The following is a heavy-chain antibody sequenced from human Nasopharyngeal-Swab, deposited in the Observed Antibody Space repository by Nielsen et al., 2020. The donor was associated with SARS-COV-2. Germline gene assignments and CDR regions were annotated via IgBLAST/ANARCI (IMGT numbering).Heavy chain of an antibody. Sequence: GESLKISCVASGFTLGDYYMDWVRQAPEKGLEWLGHSRVKANSYTAEYAASVTGRFTFSREESKNLLYLQMNSLTTEDTAVYYCARVGICYNDWCGSYDSWGQGTLVTVSS. J-gene: IGHJ4*02. D-gene: IGHD3-9*01. V-gene: IGHV3-72*01. CDR1: GFTLGDYY. CDR2: SRVKANSYTA. CDR3: ARVGICYNDWCGSYDS.